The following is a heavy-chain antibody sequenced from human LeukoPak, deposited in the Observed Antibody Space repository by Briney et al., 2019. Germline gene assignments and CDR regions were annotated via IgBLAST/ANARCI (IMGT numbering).Heavy chain of an antibody. V-gene: IGHV3-23*01. CDR2: ISGSGGST. CDR3: AKGGCSGVFCFSVRGLDP. J-gene: IGHJ5*02. D-gene: IGHD2-15*01. CDR1: GFTFSSYA. Sequence: PGGSLRLSCAASGFTFSSYAMSWVRQAPGKGLGWVSAISGSGGSTYYADSVKGRFTISRDNSKNTLYLQMNSLRAEDTAVYYCAKGGCSGVFCFSVRGLDPWGQGTLVTVSS.